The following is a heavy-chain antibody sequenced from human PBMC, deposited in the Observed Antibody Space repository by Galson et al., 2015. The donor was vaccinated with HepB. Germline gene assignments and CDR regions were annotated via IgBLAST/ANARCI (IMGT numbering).Heavy chain of an antibody. CDR2: IYYSGST. V-gene: IGHV4-59*08. Sequence: SETLSLTCTVSGGSISSYYWSWVRQPPGKGLECIGYIYYSGSTNYNPSLKSRVTISVDTSKNQFSLKLSSVTAADTAVYYCASSGIGSSGRYDYWGQGTLLTVSS. J-gene: IGHJ4*02. CDR1: GGSISSYY. CDR3: ASSGIGSSGRYDY. D-gene: IGHD6-19*01.